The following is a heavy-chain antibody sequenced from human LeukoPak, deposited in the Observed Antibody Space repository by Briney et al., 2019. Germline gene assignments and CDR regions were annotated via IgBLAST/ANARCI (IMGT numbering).Heavy chain of an antibody. CDR2: SIPIFGTA. CDR3: ARSLRYCSSTSCYVGGWDYYYYGMDV. V-gene: IGHV1-69*06. Sequence: SSVNVSCKASGGTFSSYAISWVRQAPGQGLEWMGWSIPIFGTANYAQKFQGRVTNTADTSTSTAYMELSSLRSEDTAVYYCARSLRYCSSTSCYVGGWDYYYYGMDVWGKGTTVTVSS. J-gene: IGHJ6*04. CDR1: GGTFSSYA. D-gene: IGHD2-2*01.